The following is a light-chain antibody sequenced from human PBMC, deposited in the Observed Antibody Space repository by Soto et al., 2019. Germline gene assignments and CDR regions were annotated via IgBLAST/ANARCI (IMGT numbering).Light chain of an antibody. J-gene: IGKJ1*01. CDR2: DAS. V-gene: IGKV3-11*01. CDR3: QLYGNSRT. Sequence: EIVLTQSPATLSLSPGERATLSFRASQSVSSYLAWYQQKPGQAPRLLIYDASNRATGIPARFSGSGSGTDFTLTISSLEPEDFAVYYCQLYGNSRTFGQGTKVDI. CDR1: QSVSSY.